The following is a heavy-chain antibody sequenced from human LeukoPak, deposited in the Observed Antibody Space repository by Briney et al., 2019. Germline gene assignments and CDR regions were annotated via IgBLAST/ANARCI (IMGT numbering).Heavy chain of an antibody. J-gene: IGHJ4*02. CDR2: IKQYGSQK. V-gene: IGHV3-7*01. Sequence: GEPLRLSCAASGFTFSGYWMSWVRQAPGKGLECVANIKQYGSQKYYVDSVKGRFTISRDNAKNSLYLQMNSLRAEDTDNYCCPSKPLDYGGKGILVTVSS. CDR1: GFTFSGYW. CDR3: PSKPLDY. D-gene: IGHD3-16*01.